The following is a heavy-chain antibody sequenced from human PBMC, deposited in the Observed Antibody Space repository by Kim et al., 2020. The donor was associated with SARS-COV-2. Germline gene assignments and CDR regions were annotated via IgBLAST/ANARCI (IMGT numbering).Heavy chain of an antibody. CDR1: GGSFRDFY. CDR3: ARDSSPFRWYL. Sequence: SETLSLTCTVSGGSFRDFYWGWIRQTPGEALEWIGHISHSGNTTYNPSLKSRVTISLDTSKSQFSLELRSLTAEDTAVYFCARDSSPFRWYLWGQGTLVTVSS. D-gene: IGHD6-13*01. CDR2: ISHSGNT. V-gene: IGHV4-59*01. J-gene: IGHJ4*02.